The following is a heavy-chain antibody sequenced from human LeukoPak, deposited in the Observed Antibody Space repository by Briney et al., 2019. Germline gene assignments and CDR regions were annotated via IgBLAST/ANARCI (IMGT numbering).Heavy chain of an antibody. D-gene: IGHD3-16*01. CDR2: IYYSGST. CDR1: GGSISSSSYY. V-gene: IGHV4-39*01. J-gene: IGHJ5*02. Sequence: SETLSLTCTVSGGSISSSSYYWGWIRQPPGKGPEWIGSIYYSGSTYYNPSLKSRVTISVDTSKNQFSLKLSSVTAADTAVYYCARLVRSFGVWFDPWGQGTLVTVSS. CDR3: ARLVRSFGVWFDP.